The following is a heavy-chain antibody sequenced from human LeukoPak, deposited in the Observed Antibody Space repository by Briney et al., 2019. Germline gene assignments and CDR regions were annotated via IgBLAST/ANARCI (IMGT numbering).Heavy chain of an antibody. CDR3: ARGPAEQEDYFDY. CDR1: GGSFSGYY. CDR2: INHSGST. V-gene: IGHV4-34*01. D-gene: IGHD6-13*01. J-gene: IGHJ4*02. Sequence: PSETLSLTCAVYGGSFSGYYWSWIRQPPGKGLEWIGEINHSGSTNYNPSLKSRVTISVDTSKNQFSLKLSSVTAADTAVYYCARGPAEQEDYFDYWGQGTLVTVSS.